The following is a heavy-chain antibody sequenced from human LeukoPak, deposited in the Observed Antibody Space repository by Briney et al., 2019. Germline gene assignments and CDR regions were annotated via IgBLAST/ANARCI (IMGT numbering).Heavy chain of an antibody. CDR3: ARAPGGKEGEDY. V-gene: IGHV4-59*01. CDR1: GDSIGTYY. CDR2: IYSSGST. J-gene: IGHJ4*02. D-gene: IGHD1-1*01. Sequence: SETLSLTCTVSGDSIGTYYWTWLRQPPGKGLEWIGYIYSSGSTNYNPSLKSRVTISVDTSKNQFSLKLTSVTAADTAVNYCARAPGGKEGEDYWGQGTLVTVSS.